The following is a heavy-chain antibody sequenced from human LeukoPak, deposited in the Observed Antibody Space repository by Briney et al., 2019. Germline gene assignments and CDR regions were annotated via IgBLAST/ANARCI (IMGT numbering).Heavy chain of an antibody. CDR2: IKQDGSEK. CDR3: ARDFRGYSYYYYYGMDV. J-gene: IGHJ6*02. V-gene: IGHV3-7*01. CDR1: GFTFSSYW. Sequence: GGSLRLSCAASGFTFSSYWMSWVRQAPGKGLEWVANIKQDGSEKYYVDSVKGRFTISRDNAKNSLYLQMNSLRAEDTAVYYCARDFRGYSYYYYYGMDVWGQGTTVTVSS. D-gene: IGHD3-22*01.